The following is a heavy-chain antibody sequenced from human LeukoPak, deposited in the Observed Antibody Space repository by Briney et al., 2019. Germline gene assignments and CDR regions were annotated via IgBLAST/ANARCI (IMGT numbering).Heavy chain of an antibody. CDR1: GASFTGYS. D-gene: IGHD6-25*01. V-gene: IGHV4-34*01. J-gene: IGHJ5*02. CDR3: ARERVVSDYNWFDP. CDR2: VNRVGYT. Sequence: PSETLSLTCAVHGASFTGYSWSWIRQPPGKGLEWIGEVNRVGYTTYNPSLKSRVTISIDTSTTQFSLRLTSVTVADTAVYFCARERVVSDYNWFDPWGQGTLVTVSS.